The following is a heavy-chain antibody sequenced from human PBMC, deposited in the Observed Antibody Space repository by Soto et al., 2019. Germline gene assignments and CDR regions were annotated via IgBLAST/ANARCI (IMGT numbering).Heavy chain of an antibody. J-gene: IGHJ4*02. V-gene: IGHV3-9*01. CDR2: ISWNSGSI. CDR1: GFTFDDYA. D-gene: IGHD2-2*01. CDR3: AKAAPQVWCSSTSCYAYYFDY. Sequence: GGSLRLSCAASGFTFDDYAMHWVRQAPGKGLEWVSGISWNSGSIGYADSVKGRFTISRDNAKNSLYLQMNSLRAEDTALYYCAKAAPQVWCSSTSCYAYYFDYWGQGTLVTVSS.